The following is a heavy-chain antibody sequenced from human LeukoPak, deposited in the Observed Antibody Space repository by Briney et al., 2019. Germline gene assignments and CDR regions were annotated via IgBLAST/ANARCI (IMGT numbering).Heavy chain of an antibody. Sequence: PSETLSLSCAVYGGSFSGYYWSWIRQPPGKGLEWIGEINHSGSTNYNPSLKSRVTISVDTSKNQFSLKLSSVTAADTAVYYCARDRFPPKDTAMVRQFDYWGQGTLVTVSS. CDR3: ARDRFPPKDTAMVRQFDY. V-gene: IGHV4-34*01. CDR2: INHSGST. J-gene: IGHJ4*02. D-gene: IGHD5-18*01. CDR1: GGSFSGYY.